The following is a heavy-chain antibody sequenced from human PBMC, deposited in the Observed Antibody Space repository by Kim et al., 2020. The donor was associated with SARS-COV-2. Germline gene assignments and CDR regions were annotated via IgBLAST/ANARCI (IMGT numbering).Heavy chain of an antibody. J-gene: IGHJ5*02. CDR1: GGSISSGGYS. V-gene: IGHV4-30-2*01. D-gene: IGHD2-21*02. CDR3: ARHYCGGDCPNWFDP. Sequence: SETLSLTCAVSGGSISSGGYSWSWIRQPPGKGLEWIGYIYYSGSTYYNPSLKSRVTISVDRSKNQFSLKLSSVTAADTAVYYCARHYCGGDCPNWFDPWGQGTLVTVSS. CDR2: IYYSGST.